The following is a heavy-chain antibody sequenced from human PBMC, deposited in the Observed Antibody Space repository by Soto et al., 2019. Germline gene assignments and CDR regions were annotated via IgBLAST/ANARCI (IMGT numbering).Heavy chain of an antibody. V-gene: IGHV2-5*01. Sequence: SGPTLVNPTQTLTLTCTFSGFSLSTSGVGVVWICQPPGKALEWLALIYWNDDKRYSPSLKSRLTITKDTSKNQVVLTMTNMDPVDTATYYCALTGGSGYSGYDPFDYWGQGTLVTVSS. CDR2: IYWNDDK. D-gene: IGHD5-12*01. CDR3: ALTGGSGYSGYDPFDY. J-gene: IGHJ4*02. CDR1: GFSLSTSGVG.